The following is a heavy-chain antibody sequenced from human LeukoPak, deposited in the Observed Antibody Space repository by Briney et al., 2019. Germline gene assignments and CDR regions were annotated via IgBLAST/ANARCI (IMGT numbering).Heavy chain of an antibody. CDR2: IYSSGII. CDR3: ARDTGKSGYPDY. J-gene: IGHJ4*02. Sequence: SETLSLTCTVSGGSISSYYWSWIRQPAGKAPEWIGRIYSSGIINYNPSLKSRVTRSLDNSKNQLSLKLSYVTAADTAVYYCARDTGKSGYPDYWGQGTLVTVSS. V-gene: IGHV4-4*07. CDR1: GGSISSYY. D-gene: IGHD3-3*01.